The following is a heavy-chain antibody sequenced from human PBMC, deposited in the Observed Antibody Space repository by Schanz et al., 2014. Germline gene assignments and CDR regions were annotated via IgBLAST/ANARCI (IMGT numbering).Heavy chain of an antibody. CDR3: AKVAPAATYLDS. D-gene: IGHD2-2*01. J-gene: IGHJ4*02. Sequence: EVKLLESGGGLVQPGGSLRLSCVASGFTFSTYAMSWVRQAPGKGPEWVSSLTGSGGGTYYADSVRGRFAISRDNSKNTLYLEMNSLRAEDTAVYYCAKVAPAATYLDSWGLGTLVTVSS. CDR2: LTGSGGGT. V-gene: IGHV3-23*01. CDR1: GFTFSTYA.